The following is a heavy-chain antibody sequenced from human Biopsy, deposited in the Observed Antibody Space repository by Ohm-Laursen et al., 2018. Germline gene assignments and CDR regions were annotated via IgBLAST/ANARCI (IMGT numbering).Heavy chain of an antibody. Sequence: SLRLSCAASRFTFSRYWMNWVRQAPGKGLEWVANINQDGSEKYYVDSVKSRFTISRDNAENSLYLEMNSLRTEDTAVYYCARGGEGSGSFVKPPKTWFDPWGQGTLVTVSS. CDR2: INQDGSEK. J-gene: IGHJ5*02. D-gene: IGHD3-10*01. V-gene: IGHV3-7*01. CDR3: ARGGEGSGSFVKPPKTWFDP. CDR1: RFTFSRYW.